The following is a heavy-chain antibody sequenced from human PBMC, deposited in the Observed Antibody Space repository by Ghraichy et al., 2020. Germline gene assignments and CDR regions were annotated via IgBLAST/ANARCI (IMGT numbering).Heavy chain of an antibody. CDR2: INHSGST. V-gene: IGHV4-34*01. J-gene: IGHJ4*02. Sequence: SQTHSLTCAVYGGSFSGYYWSWIRQPPGKGLEWIGEINHSGSTNHNPSLKSRVTISADTSKNQFSLKLSSVTAADTAVYYCARREIMITFGGVIALFDYWGQGTLVTVSS. CDR3: ARREIMITFGGVIALFDY. CDR1: GGSFSGYY. D-gene: IGHD3-16*02.